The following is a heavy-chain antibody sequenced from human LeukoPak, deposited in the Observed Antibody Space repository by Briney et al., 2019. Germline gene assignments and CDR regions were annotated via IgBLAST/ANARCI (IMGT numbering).Heavy chain of an antibody. V-gene: IGHV3-74*01. CDR1: GFTFNTYL. D-gene: IGHD5-24*01. CDR2: IKTDGTTT. Sequence: GGSRRLSCAASGFTFNTYLFHWVRQAPGKGLMWVSRIKTDGTTTTYADSVKGRFTISRDNAKNPVYLEMNSLRAEDTAVYYCARDREWLQGDYWGQGTLVTVSS. J-gene: IGHJ4*02. CDR3: ARDREWLQGDY.